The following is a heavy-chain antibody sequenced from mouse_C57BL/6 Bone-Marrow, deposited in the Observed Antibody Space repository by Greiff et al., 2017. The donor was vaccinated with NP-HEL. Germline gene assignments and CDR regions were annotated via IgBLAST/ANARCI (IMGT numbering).Heavy chain of an antibody. CDR3: ARDRRRLYLGQFAY. J-gene: IGHJ3*01. Sequence: EVKLMESGGGLVKPGGSLKLSCAASGFTFSSYAMSWVRQTPEKRLEWVATISDGGSYTYYPDNVKGRFTISRDNAKNNLYLQMSHLKSEDTAMYYCARDRRRLYLGQFAYWGQGTLVTVSA. CDR2: ISDGGSYT. CDR1: GFTFSSYA. V-gene: IGHV5-4*01. D-gene: IGHD1-2*01.